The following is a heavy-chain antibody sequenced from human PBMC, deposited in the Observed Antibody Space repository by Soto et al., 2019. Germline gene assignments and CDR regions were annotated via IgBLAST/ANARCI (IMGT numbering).Heavy chain of an antibody. Sequence: EVQLVESGGGLVQPGGSLRLSCAASGFTFSSYSMNWVRQAPGKGLEWVSYISSSSSTIYYADSVKGRFTISRDNAKNSLYLQMNSLRDEDTAVYYCARVSWYCSGGSYEDDYWGQGTLVTVSS. CDR2: ISSSSSTI. J-gene: IGHJ4*02. D-gene: IGHD2-15*01. V-gene: IGHV3-48*02. CDR1: GFTFSSYS. CDR3: ARVSWYCSGGSYEDDY.